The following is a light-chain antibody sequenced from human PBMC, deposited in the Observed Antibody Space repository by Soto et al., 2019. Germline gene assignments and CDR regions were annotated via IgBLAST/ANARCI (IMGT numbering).Light chain of an antibody. CDR1: QSLLHSNGFTY. Sequence: DIVMTQSPLSLPVTPGEPASISCRSTQSLLHSNGFTYLDWYVQKPGQSPQLLIYLASNRASGVPVRFSGSGSGTDFTLNISKVEAEDVGVYYCMQALQAWTFGQGTKVEIK. J-gene: IGKJ1*01. CDR2: LAS. CDR3: MQALQAWT. V-gene: IGKV2-28*01.